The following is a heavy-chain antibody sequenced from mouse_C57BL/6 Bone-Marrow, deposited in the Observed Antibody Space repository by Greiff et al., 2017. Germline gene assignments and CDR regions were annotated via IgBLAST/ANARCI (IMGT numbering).Heavy chain of an antibody. J-gene: IGHJ1*03. CDR2: FHPYNDDT. CDR3: ARPYYYGSRDWYFDV. V-gene: IGHV1-47*01. CDR1: GYTFTTYP. Sequence: QVHVKQSGAELVKPGASVKMSCKASGYTFTTYPIEWMKQNHGKSLEWIGSFHPYNDDTKYNEKFKGKATLTVEKSSSTVYLELSRLTSDDSAVYYCARPYYYGSRDWYFDVWGTGTTVTVSS. D-gene: IGHD1-1*01.